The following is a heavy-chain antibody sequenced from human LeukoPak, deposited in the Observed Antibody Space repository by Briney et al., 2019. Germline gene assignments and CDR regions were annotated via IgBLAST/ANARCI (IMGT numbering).Heavy chain of an antibody. J-gene: IGHJ4*02. D-gene: IGHD2-2*01. CDR2: INHSGST. V-gene: IGHV4-34*01. Sequence: SETLSLTCAVYGVSFSGYYWSWIRQPPGKGLEWIGEINHSGSTNYNPSLKSRVTISVDTSKNQFSLKLSSVTAADTAVYYCARGRNCSSTSCHYYFDYWGQGTLVTVSS. CDR1: GVSFSGYY. CDR3: ARGRNCSSTSCHYYFDY.